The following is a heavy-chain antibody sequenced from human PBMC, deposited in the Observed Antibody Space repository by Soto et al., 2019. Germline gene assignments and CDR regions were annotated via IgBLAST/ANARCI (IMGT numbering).Heavy chain of an antibody. J-gene: IGHJ6*02. Sequence: ASVKVSCKASGYTFTGYYMHWVRQAPGQGLEWMGWINPNNGGTNYAQKFQGWVTMTRDTSISTAYMELSRLRSDDTAVYYCARWRYFDWLSTPDYYYYGMDVWGQGTTVTVSS. CDR3: ARWRYFDWLSTPDYYYYGMDV. D-gene: IGHD3-9*01. V-gene: IGHV1-2*04. CDR1: GYTFTGYY. CDR2: INPNNGGT.